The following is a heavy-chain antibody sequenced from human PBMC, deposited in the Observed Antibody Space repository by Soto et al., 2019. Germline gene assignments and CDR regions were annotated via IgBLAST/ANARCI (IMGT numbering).Heavy chain of an antibody. CDR2: ISSSGSTI. CDR3: ARDHFDSVVVPAAIRYYYYYYGMDV. D-gene: IGHD2-2*01. Sequence: GGALRLSCAASGFTFSDYYMSWIRQAPGKGLEWVSYISSSGSTIYYADSVKGRFTISRHNDKNSLYQQMNSLRAEDTAVYYCARDHFDSVVVPAAIRYYYYYYGMDVWSQGTTVPVSS. J-gene: IGHJ6*02. V-gene: IGHV3-11*01. CDR1: GFTFSDYY.